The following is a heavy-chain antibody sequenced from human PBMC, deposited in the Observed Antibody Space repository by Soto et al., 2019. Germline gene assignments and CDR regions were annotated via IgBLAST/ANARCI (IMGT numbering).Heavy chain of an antibody. CDR3: ARDSSSNSCYDVFDY. J-gene: IGHJ4*02. CDR1: GGSISSYY. V-gene: IGHV4-4*07. D-gene: IGHD2-2*01. CDR2: IYTSGST. Sequence: SETLFLTCTVSGGSISSYYWSWIRQPAGKGLEWIGRIYTSGSTNYNPSLKSRVTMSVDTSKNQFSLKLSSVTAADTAVYYCARDSSSNSCYDVFDYWGQRTLVTVSS.